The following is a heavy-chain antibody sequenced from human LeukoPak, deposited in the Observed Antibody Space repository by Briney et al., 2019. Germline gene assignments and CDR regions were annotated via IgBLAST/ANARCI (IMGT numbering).Heavy chain of an antibody. J-gene: IGHJ3*02. CDR1: GFTFDDYA. CDR3: AKSSSPRSDFRTGAFDI. V-gene: IGHV3-9*01. Sequence: PGGSLRLSCAASGFTFDDYAMHWVRRAPGKGLEWVSGISWNSGSIGYGDSVKGRFTISRDNARNSLYLQMSSLRAEDTALYYCAKSSSPRSDFRTGAFDIWGQGTMVTVSS. D-gene: IGHD1-14*01. CDR2: ISWNSGSI.